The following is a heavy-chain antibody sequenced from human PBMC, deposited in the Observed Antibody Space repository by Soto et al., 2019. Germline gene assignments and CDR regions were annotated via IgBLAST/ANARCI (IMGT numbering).Heavy chain of an antibody. D-gene: IGHD6-19*01. J-gene: IGHJ4*02. V-gene: IGHV4-59*01. CDR1: GGSISSYY. Sequence: SETLSLTCTVSGGSISSYYWSWIRQPPGKGLEWIGYIYYSGSTNYNPSLKSRVTISVDTSKNQFSLKLSSVTAADTAVYYCAAIAVAGTWRAYYFDYWGQGTLVTVS. CDR3: AAIAVAGTWRAYYFDY. CDR2: IYYSGST.